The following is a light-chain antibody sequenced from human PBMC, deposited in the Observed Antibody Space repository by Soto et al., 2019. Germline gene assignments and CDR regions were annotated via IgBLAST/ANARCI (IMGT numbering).Light chain of an antibody. CDR3: QKYYTAPQT. CDR2: AAS. CDR1: QGIIDY. V-gene: IGKV1-27*01. J-gene: IGKJ1*01. Sequence: DIQMTQSPSSLSASVGDTVSITCRASQGIIDYLAWYQQRPGKAPRLLIYAASTLHTGVPSRFSSSGASTDFTLKLPRLHPEDVGPYYSQKYYTAPQTFGPGTRVEIK.